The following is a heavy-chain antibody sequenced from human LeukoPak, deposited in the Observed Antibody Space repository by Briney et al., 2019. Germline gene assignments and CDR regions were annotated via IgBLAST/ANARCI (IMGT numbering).Heavy chain of an antibody. V-gene: IGHV1-46*01. CDR2: INPSGGST. Sequence: GASVKVSCKASGYTFTGYYMHWVRQAPGQGLEWMGIINPSGGSTSYAQKFQGRVTMTRDTSTSTVCMELSSLRSEDTAVYYCARDQGGIAVAGPYDAFDIWGQGTMVTVSS. D-gene: IGHD6-19*01. J-gene: IGHJ3*02. CDR3: ARDQGGIAVAGPYDAFDI. CDR1: GYTFTGYY.